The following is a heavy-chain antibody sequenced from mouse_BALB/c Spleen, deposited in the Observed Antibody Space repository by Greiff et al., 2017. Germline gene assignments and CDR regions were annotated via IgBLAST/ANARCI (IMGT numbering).Heavy chain of an antibody. D-gene: IGHD2-1*01. CDR3: ARHGGYGNWYFDV. J-gene: IGHJ1*01. CDR1: GFAFSSYD. CDR2: ISSGGGST. V-gene: IGHV5-12-1*01. Sequence: EVQLVESGGGLVKPGGSLKLSCAASGFAFSSYDMSWVRQTPEKRLEWVAYISSGGGSTYYPDTVKGRFTISRDNAKNTLYLQMSSLKSEDTAMYYCARHGGYGNWYFDVWGAGTTVTVSS.